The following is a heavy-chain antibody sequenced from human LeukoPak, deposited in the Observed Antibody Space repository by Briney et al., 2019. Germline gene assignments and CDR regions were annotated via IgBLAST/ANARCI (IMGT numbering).Heavy chain of an antibody. J-gene: IGHJ6*02. CDR1: GYTFTSYD. V-gene: IGHV1-8*01. CDR3: ASPGMDTANHYGMDV. Sequence: ASVKVSCKASGYTFTSYDINSVRQATGQGLEWTGWMNPNSGNTGYAQKFQGRVTMTRNTSISTAYMELSSLRSEDTAVYYCASPGMDTANHYGMDVWGQGTTVTVSS. D-gene: IGHD5-18*01. CDR2: MNPNSGNT.